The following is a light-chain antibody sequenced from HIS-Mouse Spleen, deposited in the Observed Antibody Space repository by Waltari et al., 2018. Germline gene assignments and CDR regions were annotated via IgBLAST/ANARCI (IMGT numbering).Light chain of an antibody. V-gene: IGKV3-11*01. J-gene: IGKJ2*01. CDR2: DAS. CDR1: QSVSSY. CDR3: QQRSNWPL. Sequence: VLTHSPATLSLSPGARATLSCRASQSVSSYLAWYQQKPGQAPRLLIYDASNRATGIPARFSGSGSGTDFTLTISSLEPEDFAVYYCQQRSNWPLFGQGTKLEIK.